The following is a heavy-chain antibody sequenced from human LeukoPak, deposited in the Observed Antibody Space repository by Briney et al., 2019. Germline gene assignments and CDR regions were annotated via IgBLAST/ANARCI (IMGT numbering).Heavy chain of an antibody. D-gene: IGHD3-16*02. J-gene: IGHJ4*02. CDR3: ARVRYQTADY. V-gene: IGHV3-33*08. CDR2: IWYDGTNK. CDR1: GFTFSRYA. Sequence: GGSLRLSCAVSGFTFSRYAMHWVRQAPGKGLEWVAVIWYDGTNKYYADSVKGRFTISRDNSKNSVYLQMNSLRVEDTAVYYCARVRYQTADYWGQGTLVTVSS.